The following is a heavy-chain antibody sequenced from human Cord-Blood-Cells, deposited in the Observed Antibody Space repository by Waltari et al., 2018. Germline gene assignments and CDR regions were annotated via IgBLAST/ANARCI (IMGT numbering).Heavy chain of an antibody. Sequence: QVQLQQWGAGLLKPSETLSLTCAVYGGSFSGYYWSWIRQPPGKGLEWIGEINHSGSTNYNPSLKRRVTISVDTSKNQFSLKRSSVTAADTAVYYCARERLGWLEVFDYWGQGTLVTVSS. CDR1: GGSFSGYY. D-gene: IGHD5-18*01. CDR3: ARERLGWLEVFDY. CDR2: INHSGST. J-gene: IGHJ4*02. V-gene: IGHV4-34*01.